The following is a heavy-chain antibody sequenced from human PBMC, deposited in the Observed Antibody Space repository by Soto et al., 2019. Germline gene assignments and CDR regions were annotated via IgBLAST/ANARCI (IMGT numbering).Heavy chain of an antibody. CDR1: AFSFGTLA. CDR3: AKAWALTVVTHLGFES. CDR2: INGEDETT. Sequence: GGCLRLSCVGSAFSFGTLAMSWVRQAPGKGLEWHTGINGEDETTYYADSVKGRSTDSRHDSNTTLYLQTDSLTADDTSLYFCAKAWALTVVTHLGFESWGQGT. V-gene: IGHV3-23*01. D-gene: IGHD3-16*01. J-gene: IGHJ4*02.